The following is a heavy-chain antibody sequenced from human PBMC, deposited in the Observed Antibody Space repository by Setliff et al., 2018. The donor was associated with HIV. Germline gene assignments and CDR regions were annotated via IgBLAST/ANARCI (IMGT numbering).Heavy chain of an antibody. CDR3: VRGVRLWHYFDY. Sequence: SETLSLTCTVSGDSITGRWLSWIRQPPGKGLEWTGNIYHNGFANYNPSLKSRLTISVDTSKNQVSLTLSSVTATDTAVYYCVRGVRLWHYFDYWGQGTLVTVSS. V-gene: IGHV4-4*09. CDR2: IYHNGFA. D-gene: IGHD6-19*01. CDR1: GDSITGRW. J-gene: IGHJ4*02.